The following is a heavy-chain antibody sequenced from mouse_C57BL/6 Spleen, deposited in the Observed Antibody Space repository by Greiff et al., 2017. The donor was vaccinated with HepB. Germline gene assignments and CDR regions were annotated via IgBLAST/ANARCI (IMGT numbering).Heavy chain of an antibody. V-gene: IGHV1-4*01. CDR3: ASKSTRASY. CDR1: GYTFTSYT. Sequence: VQLQQSGAELVKPGASVKMSCKASGYTFTSYTMHWVKQRPGQGLDWFGYINPSSGYTKYNQKFKDKATLTADKSSSTDYIQLSSLTSEDSAVYYCASKSTRASYWGQGTTLIDSS. CDR2: INPSSGYT. D-gene: IGHD3-1*01. J-gene: IGHJ2*01.